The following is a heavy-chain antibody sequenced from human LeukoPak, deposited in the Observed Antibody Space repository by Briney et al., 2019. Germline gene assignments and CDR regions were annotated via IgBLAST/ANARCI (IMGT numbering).Heavy chain of an antibody. D-gene: IGHD3-10*01. CDR3: AKGGITMVRGVIITVYYFDY. J-gene: IGHJ4*02. V-gene: IGHV3-23*01. CDR1: PFTFSSYG. CDR2: ISGSGGST. Sequence: PGGSLRLSCAASPFTFSSYGMHWVRQAPGKGLEWVSAISGSGGSTYYADSVKGRFTISRDNSQNTVYLQMNSLRAEDTALYYCAKGGITMVRGVIITVYYFDYWGQGTLVTVSS.